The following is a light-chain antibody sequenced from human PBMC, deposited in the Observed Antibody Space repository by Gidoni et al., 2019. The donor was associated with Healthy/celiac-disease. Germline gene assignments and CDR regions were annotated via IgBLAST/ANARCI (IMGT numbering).Light chain of an antibody. CDR3: QQYNSYPLT. CDR2: KAS. CDR1: QSINSW. Sequence: DIQMTQAPSTLSAAVGDRVTITCRAGQSINSWLAWYQQQPGKDPKIRIYKASRLESGVPSRFSGSGSATEFTLTISSLQPDEFATYYCQQYNSYPLTFGQGTKLEIK. V-gene: IGKV1-5*03. J-gene: IGKJ1*01.